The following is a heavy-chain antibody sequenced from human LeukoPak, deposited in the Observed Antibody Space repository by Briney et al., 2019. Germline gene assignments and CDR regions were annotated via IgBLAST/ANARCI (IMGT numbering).Heavy chain of an antibody. J-gene: IGHJ4*02. Sequence: PGGSLTLSCAASGFTFSSYEMNWVRQAPGKGLEWVSYISSSGSTIYYADSVKGRFTISRDNAKNSLYLQMNSLRAEDTAVYYCAREVRQWLAGYFDYWGQGTLVTVSS. V-gene: IGHV3-48*03. D-gene: IGHD6-19*01. CDR2: ISSSGSTI. CDR3: AREVRQWLAGYFDY. CDR1: GFTFSSYE.